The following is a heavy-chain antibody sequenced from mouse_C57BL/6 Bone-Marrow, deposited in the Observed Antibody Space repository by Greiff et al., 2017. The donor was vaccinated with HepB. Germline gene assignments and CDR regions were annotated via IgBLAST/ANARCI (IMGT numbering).Heavy chain of an antibody. CDR3: ANPIYYDDEGYAMDY. J-gene: IGHJ4*01. D-gene: IGHD2-4*01. CDR2: IFPGSGST. Sequence: QVQLQQSGPELVRPGASVKISCKAPGYTFTSHWMQWVRQRPGQGLEWIGEIFPGSGSTYYNEKFKGKATLTVDTSSSTAYMQLSSLTSEDSAVYFCANPIYYDDEGYAMDYWGQGTSVTVAS. CDR1: GYTFTSHW. V-gene: IGHV1-56*01.